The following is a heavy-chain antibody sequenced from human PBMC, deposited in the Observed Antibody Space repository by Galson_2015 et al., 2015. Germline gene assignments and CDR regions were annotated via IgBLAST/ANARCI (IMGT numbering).Heavy chain of an antibody. D-gene: IGHD3-3*01. J-gene: IGHJ5*02. CDR1: GGTFSSYA. V-gene: IGHV1-69*13. Sequence: SVKVSCKASGGTFSSYAISWVRQAPGQGLEWMGGIIPIFGTANYAQKFQGRVTITADESTSTAYMELSSLRSEDTAVYYCARVATIFGVVSDYNWFDPWGQGTLVTVSS. CDR3: ARVATIFGVVSDYNWFDP. CDR2: IIPIFGTA.